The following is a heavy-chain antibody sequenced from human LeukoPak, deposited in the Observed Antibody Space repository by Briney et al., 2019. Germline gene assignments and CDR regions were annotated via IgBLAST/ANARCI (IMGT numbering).Heavy chain of an antibody. Sequence: SGGSLRLSCAASGFTASSNYMSWVRQAPGKGLEWVSIIYSADNTYYADSVKGRFIISRDNSKNTLYLEMNSVRGEDTAVYYCGRDEIRLNILVVVDPDGFWGQGTLVTVSS. J-gene: IGHJ4*02. D-gene: IGHD2-15*01. V-gene: IGHV3-53*01. CDR1: GFTASSNY. CDR2: IYSADNT. CDR3: GRDEIRLNILVVVDPDGF.